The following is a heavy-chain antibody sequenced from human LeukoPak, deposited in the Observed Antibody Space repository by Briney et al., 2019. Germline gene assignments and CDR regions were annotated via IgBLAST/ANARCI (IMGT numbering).Heavy chain of an antibody. J-gene: IGHJ6*03. CDR3: GGVYCSTTSCYDYYDYYMDV. Sequence: PGGSLRLSCAASGFKFDDYGMSWVRHVPGKGLEWVSGTNWDGASTGYGDSVKGRFTISRDNVKNSLYLQMNSLRVEDTALYFCGGVYCSTTSCYDYYDYYMDVWGKGTTVTVSS. D-gene: IGHD2-2*01. CDR2: TNWDGAST. CDR1: GFKFDDYG. V-gene: IGHV3-20*04.